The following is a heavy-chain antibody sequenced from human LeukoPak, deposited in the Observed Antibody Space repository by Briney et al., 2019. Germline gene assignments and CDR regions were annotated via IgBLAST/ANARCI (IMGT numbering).Heavy chain of an antibody. Sequence: GGSLRLSCAASGFTFSSYWMSWVRQAPGKGLEWVANIKQDGSEKYYVDSVKGRFTISGDNAKNSLYLQMNSLRAEDTAVYYCARETRYSSSWASKLDYWGQGTLVTVSS. CDR3: ARETRYSSSWASKLDY. J-gene: IGHJ4*02. D-gene: IGHD6-13*01. V-gene: IGHV3-7*01. CDR1: GFTFSSYW. CDR2: IKQDGSEK.